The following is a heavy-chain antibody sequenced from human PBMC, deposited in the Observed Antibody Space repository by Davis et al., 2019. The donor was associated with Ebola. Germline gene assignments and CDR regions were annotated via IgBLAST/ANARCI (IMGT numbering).Heavy chain of an antibody. J-gene: IGHJ4*02. D-gene: IGHD3-22*01. Sequence: SETLSLTCTVSGGSISSRSYFWGWIRQPPGKGLEWIGFIYYSGSTNYNPSLKSRVTISVDTSKNQFSLKLTSVTAADTAVYYCARRGHYDTSGLDYWGQGTPVAVSS. CDR1: GGSISSRSYF. V-gene: IGHV4-61*05. CDR3: ARRGHYDTSGLDY. CDR2: IYYSGST.